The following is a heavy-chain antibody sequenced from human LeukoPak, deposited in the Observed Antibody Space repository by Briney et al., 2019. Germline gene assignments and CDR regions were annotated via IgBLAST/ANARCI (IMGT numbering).Heavy chain of an antibody. CDR2: ISYDGNNK. J-gene: IGHJ6*02. CDR1: GFAFSGYG. D-gene: IGHD6-6*01. V-gene: IGHV3-30*18. Sequence: GGSLILSCAASGFAFSGYGMHWVRQAPGKGLEWVALISYDGNNKYYADSVKGRFTISRDNSKNTLYLQMNSLRPEDTAVYYCAKYSSSSNYYYGMDVWGQGTTVTVSS. CDR3: AKYSSSSNYYYGMDV.